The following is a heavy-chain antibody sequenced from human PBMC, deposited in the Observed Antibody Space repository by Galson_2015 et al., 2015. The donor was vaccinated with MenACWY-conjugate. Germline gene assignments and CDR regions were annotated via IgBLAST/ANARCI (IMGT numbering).Heavy chain of an antibody. CDR3: ARDKSSSLVTFCYYGIDV. Sequence: SVKVSCKASGYTFRNYGINWVRLAPGQGLEWMGWISAYNGNTNYAQKLQGRVTMTTDTSTSTAYMELRSLRSDDTAVYYCARDKSSSLVTFCYYGIDVWGQGTTVTVSS. V-gene: IGHV1-18*01. J-gene: IGHJ6*02. D-gene: IGHD6-6*01. CDR2: ISAYNGNT. CDR1: GYTFRNYG.